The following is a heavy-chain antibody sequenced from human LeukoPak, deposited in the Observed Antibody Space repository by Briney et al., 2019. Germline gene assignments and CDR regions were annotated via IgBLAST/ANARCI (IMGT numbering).Heavy chain of an antibody. CDR3: STVAAAGQIDY. Sequence: GGSLRLSCAASGFTFSNAWMSWVRQAPGKGLEWVGRIRSKTDGGTTDYAAPVKGRFTISRDDSKNTLDLQMNSLKTEDTAVYYCSTVAAAGQIDYWGQGTLDTVSS. CDR2: IRSKTDGGTT. D-gene: IGHD6-13*01. CDR1: GFTFSNAW. V-gene: IGHV3-15*01. J-gene: IGHJ4*02.